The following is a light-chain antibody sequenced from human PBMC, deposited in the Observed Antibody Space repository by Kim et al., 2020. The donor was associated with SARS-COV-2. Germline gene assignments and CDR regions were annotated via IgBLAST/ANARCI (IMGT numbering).Light chain of an antibody. Sequence: GQKVTISCSATSANIVNNYVSWYQQLTETPPKLLIYDNNKRHSGIPDRFSGSKSGTSATLGITGLQTGDEAEYYCGTWDSSLNAVVFGGGTQLTVL. J-gene: IGLJ2*01. V-gene: IGLV1-51*01. CDR1: SANIVNNY. CDR3: GTWDSSLNAVV. CDR2: DNN.